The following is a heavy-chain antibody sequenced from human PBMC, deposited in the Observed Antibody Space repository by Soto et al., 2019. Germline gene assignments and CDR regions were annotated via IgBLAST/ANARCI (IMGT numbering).Heavy chain of an antibody. Sequence: SETLSLTCTVSGGSISSSSYYWGWIRQPPGKGLELIGSIYYSGSTYYNPSLKSRVTISVDTSKNQFSLKLSSVTAADTAVYYCARHYDFWSGYYILDYYYGMDVWGQGTTVTVSS. V-gene: IGHV4-39*01. J-gene: IGHJ6*02. CDR2: IYYSGST. D-gene: IGHD3-3*01. CDR1: GGSISSSSYY. CDR3: ARHYDFWSGYYILDYYYGMDV.